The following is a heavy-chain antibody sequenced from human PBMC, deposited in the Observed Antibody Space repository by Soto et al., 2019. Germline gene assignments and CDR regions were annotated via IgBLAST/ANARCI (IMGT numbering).Heavy chain of an antibody. J-gene: IGHJ5*02. V-gene: IGHV3-23*01. CDR3: AKADRYFDWLFLS. Sequence: EVQLLESGGGLVQPGGSLRLSCAASEFTFSSYAMSWVRQAPGKGVEWLSAISGSGASTYYADSVKGRFTISRDNSKNTLYQQMRSLRAEDTAVYYCAKADRYFDWLFLSWGQGTLVIVSS. CDR1: EFTFSSYA. CDR2: ISGSGAST. D-gene: IGHD3-9*01.